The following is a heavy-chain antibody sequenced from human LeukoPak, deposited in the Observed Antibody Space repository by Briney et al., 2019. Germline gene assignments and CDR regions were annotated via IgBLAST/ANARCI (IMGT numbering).Heavy chain of an antibody. CDR1: GDPITSHGVYK. CDR3: AREYSAFDY. J-gene: IGHJ4*02. D-gene: IGHD5-12*01. V-gene: IGHV4-61*08. CDR2: IYNSGST. Sequence: PSETLSLTCTVSGDPITSHGVYKCTWIRRPRGKGLAWIGYIYNSGSTNYNPSLKSRVTISVDTSKNQFSLKLTSVTAADTAVYYCAREYSAFDYWGQGTLVTVSS.